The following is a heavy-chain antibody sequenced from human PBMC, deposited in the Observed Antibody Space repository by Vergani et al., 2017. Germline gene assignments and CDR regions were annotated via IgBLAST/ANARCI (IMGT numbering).Heavy chain of an antibody. CDR2: IKSKTDGGTT. CDR1: GFTFSNAW. V-gene: IGHV3-15*05. D-gene: IGHD6-19*01. CDR3: AKGYTPRIAVAEDY. J-gene: IGHJ4*02. Sequence: EVQLVESGGGLVKPGGSLRLSCAASGFTFSNAWMSWVRQAPGKGLEWVGRIKSKTDGGTTDYAAPVKGRFTISRDDSKNTLYLQMNSLRAEDTALYYCAKGYTPRIAVAEDYWGQGTLVTVSS.